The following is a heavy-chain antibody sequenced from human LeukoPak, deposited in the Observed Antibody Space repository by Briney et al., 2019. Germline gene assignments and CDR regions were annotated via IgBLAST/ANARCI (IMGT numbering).Heavy chain of an antibody. J-gene: IGHJ4*02. CDR1: GFTLSRST. D-gene: IGHD3-10*01. CDR2: LNAGGGTT. Sequence: GGSLRLSCAASGFTLSRSTMSWLRQAPGKGLEWVSALNAGGGTTSAESVKGRFSISRDDSKNTLHLQMNSLRAEDTAVYYCARGTDGEGYYRPFDYWGQGTLVTVSS. V-gene: IGHV3-23*01. CDR3: ARGTDGEGYYRPFDY.